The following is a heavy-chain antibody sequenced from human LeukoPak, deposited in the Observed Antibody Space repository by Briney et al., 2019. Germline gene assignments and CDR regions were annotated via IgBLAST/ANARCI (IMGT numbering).Heavy chain of an antibody. D-gene: IGHD3-9*01. CDR2: IDLDSSHI. J-gene: IGHJ4*02. CDR1: GFTFSTSA. CDR3: ARDPLRYLRVGHYDY. V-gene: IGHV3-21*01. Sequence: GGSLRLPCAASGFTFSTSAMNWVRQVPGKGLEWVSSIDLDSSHIYYAASVRGRFTISRDNARNSVYLQMNSLRVEDTALYYCARDPLRYLRVGHYDYWGQGTLVAVSS.